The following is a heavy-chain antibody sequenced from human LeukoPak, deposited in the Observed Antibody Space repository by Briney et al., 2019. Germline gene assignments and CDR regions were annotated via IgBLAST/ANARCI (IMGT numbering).Heavy chain of an antibody. D-gene: IGHD5-18*01. Sequence: GGSLRLSCAASGFTVSSSYMSWVRQAPGKGLEWVSLIYSGGSTYYAASVKGRFTISRDNSKDTLYLQMNSPRPDDTAVYYCAKGYNYAYEYWGQGTLVTVSS. J-gene: IGHJ4*02. CDR3: AKGYNYAYEY. V-gene: IGHV3-53*01. CDR2: IYSGGST. CDR1: GFTVSSSY.